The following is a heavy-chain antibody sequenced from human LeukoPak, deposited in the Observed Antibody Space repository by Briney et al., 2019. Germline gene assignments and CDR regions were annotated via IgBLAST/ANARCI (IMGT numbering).Heavy chain of an antibody. V-gene: IGHV3-21*01. J-gene: IGHJ6*02. Sequence: GGSLGLSCAASGLTFSSYAMSWVRQAPGKGLEWVSSISSSSSYIYYADSVKGRFTISRDNAKNSLYLQMNSLRAEDTAVYYCARLDCSGGSCYYYGMDVWGQGTTVTVSS. CDR1: GLTFSSYA. D-gene: IGHD2-15*01. CDR2: ISSSSSYI. CDR3: ARLDCSGGSCYYYGMDV.